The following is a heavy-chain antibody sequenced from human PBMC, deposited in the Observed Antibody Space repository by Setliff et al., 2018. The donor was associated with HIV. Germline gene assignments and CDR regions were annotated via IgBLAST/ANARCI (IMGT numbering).Heavy chain of an antibody. V-gene: IGHV4-39*01. CDR2: VHSSGNT. J-gene: IGHJ3*02. CDR1: GGSISTSSYY. D-gene: IGHD5-12*01. CDR3: ARLFQWMSYSFDI. Sequence: TSETLSLTCSVSGGSISTSSYYWGWIRQPPGKGLEWIGSVHSSGNTYYSPSLKSRVSMSVDSSRNRFSLNLSSVTAADTGVYYCARLFQWMSYSFDIWGQGTMVTVSS.